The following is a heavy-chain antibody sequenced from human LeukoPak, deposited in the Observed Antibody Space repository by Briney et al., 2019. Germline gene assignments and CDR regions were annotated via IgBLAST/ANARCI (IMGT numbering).Heavy chain of an antibody. CDR2: IWYGGNNK. D-gene: IGHD1-26*01. J-gene: IGHJ4*02. V-gene: IGHV3-33*06. CDR1: GFTFSSYG. Sequence: PGGSLRLSCAASGFTFSSYGMHWVRQAPGKGLEWVAVIWYGGNNKYYADSVKGRFTISRDNSQNTLYLQMNSLRVEDTAVYYCAKDTGLVAATRYYFDYWGQGTLVTVSS. CDR3: AKDTGLVAATRYYFDY.